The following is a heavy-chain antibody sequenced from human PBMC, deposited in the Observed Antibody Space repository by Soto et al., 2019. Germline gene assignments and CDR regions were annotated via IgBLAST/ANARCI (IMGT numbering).Heavy chain of an antibody. CDR2: IYYSGST. J-gene: IGHJ3*02. V-gene: IGHV4-59*01. CDR1: GGSISSYY. CDR3: ARAFWPDDAFDI. Sequence: SETLSLTCTVSGGSISSYYWSWIRQPPGKGLEWIGYIYYSGSTNYNPSLKSRVTISVDTSKNQFSLKLSSVTAADTAVYYCARAFWPDDAFDIWGQGTMVTVSS.